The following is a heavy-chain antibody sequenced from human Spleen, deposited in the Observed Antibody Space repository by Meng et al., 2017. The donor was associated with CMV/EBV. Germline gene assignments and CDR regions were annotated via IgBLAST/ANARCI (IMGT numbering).Heavy chain of an antibody. CDR2: ININSNNR. Sequence: ESLKISCAASGFTLSTYDFNWIRQVPGKGLEWISFININSNNRFYADSVRGRFTISRDNSKNSLYLQMNSLRAEDTAVYYCAKGGGERVTFDAMDVWGQGTTVTVSS. D-gene: IGHD2-21*02. CDR1: GFTLSTYD. CDR3: AKGGGERVTFDAMDV. V-gene: IGHV3-48*04. J-gene: IGHJ6*02.